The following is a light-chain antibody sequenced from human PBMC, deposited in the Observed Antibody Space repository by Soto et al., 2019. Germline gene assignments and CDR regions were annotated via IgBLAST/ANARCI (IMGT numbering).Light chain of an antibody. CDR2: DAS. J-gene: IGKJ2*01. CDR3: QQRSNWVYT. CDR1: QSVSSF. V-gene: IGKV3-11*01. Sequence: EIVLTQSPATLSLSPGERATLSCRASQSVSSFLAWYQQKPGQAPRLLIYDASNRATGIPARFSGSGSGTDCTLTISSLEPEDFAVYYCQQRSNWVYTFGQGTKLDIK.